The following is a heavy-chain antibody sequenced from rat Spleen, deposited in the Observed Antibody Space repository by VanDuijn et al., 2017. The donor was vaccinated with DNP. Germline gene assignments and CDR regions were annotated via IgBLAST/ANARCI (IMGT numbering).Heavy chain of an antibody. CDR1: GFTFSDYY. J-gene: IGHJ2*01. CDR2: IRYDGGST. CDR3: ARHVLPLRVWDY. V-gene: IGHV5-22*01. Sequence: EVQLVESGGDSVQPGRSLKLSCAASGFTFSDYYMAWVRQAPTKGLEWVAYIRYDGGSTYYGDSVNGRFTISRDNAKTTLYLQMNSLRSEDMATYYCARHVLPLRVWDYWGQGVMVTVSS. D-gene: IGHD1-4*01.